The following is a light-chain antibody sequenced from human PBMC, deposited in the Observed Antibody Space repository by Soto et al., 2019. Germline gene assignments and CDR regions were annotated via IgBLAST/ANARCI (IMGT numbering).Light chain of an antibody. V-gene: IGKV3-20*01. CDR3: QKYTGPPTN. CDR1: QTVSSNY. Sequence: EIILTQSPDTLSLSPGERSTLSCRASQTVSSNYLAWCQQRPGQVPRLLIYGASTRAAGIPDRFSGSGSGTDFTLTITRLEPEDSAVYFCQKYTGPPTNFGQGTRLEIK. J-gene: IGKJ5*01. CDR2: GAS.